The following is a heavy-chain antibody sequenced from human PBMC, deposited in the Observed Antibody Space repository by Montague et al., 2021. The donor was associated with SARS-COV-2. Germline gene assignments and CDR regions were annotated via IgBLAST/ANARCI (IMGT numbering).Heavy chain of an antibody. V-gene: IGHV3-21*01. D-gene: IGHD3-10*01. J-gene: IGHJ3*02. CDR1: GFTFSSYS. Sequence: SLRLSCAASGFTFSSYSMNWVRQAPGKGLEWVSTISNSSSYIYYADSVKGRFTISRDNAKNSLYLQMNSLRAEDTAVYYCARSHELWFWESPQGPGAFDIWGQGTMVTVSS. CDR2: ISNSSSYI. CDR3: ARSHELWFWESPQGPGAFDI.